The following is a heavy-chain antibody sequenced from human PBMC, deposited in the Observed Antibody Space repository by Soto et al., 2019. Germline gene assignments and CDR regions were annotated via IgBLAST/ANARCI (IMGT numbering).Heavy chain of an antibody. CDR1: GFTFSSYA. V-gene: IGHV3-23*01. D-gene: IGHD5-18*01. Sequence: GGSLRLSCAASGFTFSSYAMSWVRQAPGKGLEWVSAISGSGGSTYYADSVKCRFTISRDISKNTLYLQMNSLRAEDTAVYHCAKDFGYSYGYTPSYWGQGTLVTVSS. CDR2: ISGSGGST. CDR3: AKDFGYSYGYTPSY. J-gene: IGHJ4*02.